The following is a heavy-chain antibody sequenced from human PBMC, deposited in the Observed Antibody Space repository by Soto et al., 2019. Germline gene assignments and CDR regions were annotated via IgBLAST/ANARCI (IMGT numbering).Heavy chain of an antibody. CDR2: INPSGGST. D-gene: IGHD2-15*01. CDR1: GYTFTSYY. CDR3: ARGARVVVVVAATHLFDY. J-gene: IGHJ4*02. V-gene: IGHV1-46*03. Sequence: ASVKVSCKASGYTFTSYYMHWVRQAPGQGLEWMGIINPSGGSTSYAQKFQGRVTMTRDTSTSTVYMELSSLRSEDTAVYYCARGARVVVVVAATHLFDYWGQGTLVTVSS.